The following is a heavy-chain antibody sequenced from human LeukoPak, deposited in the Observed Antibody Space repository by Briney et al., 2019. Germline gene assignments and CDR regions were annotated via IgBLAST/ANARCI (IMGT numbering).Heavy chain of an antibody. CDR1: GFIFSSYA. V-gene: IGHV3-30*04. D-gene: IGHD3-10*01. Sequence: GGSLRLSCAASGFIFSSYAMHWVRQAPGKGLEWVAVISYDGSNKYYADSVKGRFTISRDNSKNTLYLQMNSLRPEDTAVYYCVRDPYGSGSYCPGDYWGQGTLVTVSS. CDR3: VRDPYGSGSYCPGDY. CDR2: ISYDGSNK. J-gene: IGHJ4*02.